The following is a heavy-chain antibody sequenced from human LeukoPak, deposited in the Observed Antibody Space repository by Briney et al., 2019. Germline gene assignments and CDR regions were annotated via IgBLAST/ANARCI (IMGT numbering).Heavy chain of an antibody. V-gene: IGHV1-18*01. CDR3: ARDLVPAFANFRGAVAGQYYFDY. CDR2: ISAYNGNT. Sequence: WASVKVSCKASGYTFTSYGISWVRQAPGQGLEWTGWISAYNGNTNYAQKLQGRVTMTTDTSTSTAYMELRSLRSDDTAVYYCARDLVPAFANFRGAVAGQYYFDYWGQGTLVTVSS. J-gene: IGHJ4*02. CDR1: GYTFTSYG. D-gene: IGHD6-19*01.